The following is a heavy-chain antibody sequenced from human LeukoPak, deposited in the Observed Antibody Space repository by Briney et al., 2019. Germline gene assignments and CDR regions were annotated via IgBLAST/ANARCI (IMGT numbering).Heavy chain of an antibody. V-gene: IGHV7-4-1*02. D-gene: IGHD5-12*01. J-gene: IGHJ4*02. Sequence: ASVKVSCKASGNIFTTYALNWVRQAPGQGLEWMGWINTNTGDPTYAQGFTGRFVFSLDTSVNTAYLQISSLKAEDTAVYYCARDQDRGYDFSFDYWGQGSLVTVSS. CDR2: INTNTGDP. CDR1: GNIFTTYA. CDR3: ARDQDRGYDFSFDY.